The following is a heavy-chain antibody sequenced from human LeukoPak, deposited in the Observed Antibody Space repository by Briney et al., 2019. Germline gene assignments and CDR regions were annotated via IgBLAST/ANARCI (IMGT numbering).Heavy chain of an antibody. J-gene: IGHJ4*02. V-gene: IGHV5-51*01. CDR3: AKHSSAQQWLPLDY. CDR1: GYSFTNYW. Sequence: GEAPKIFCWGSGYSFTNYWIAWGRQMAGERLEWRVINFPGDSDTRYSPSFQGQVTNSANKYIRTAYLQLSGLTASDTAMCDCAKHSSAQQWLPLDYWGQGTLVSVST. D-gene: IGHD6-19*01. CDR2: NFPGDSDT.